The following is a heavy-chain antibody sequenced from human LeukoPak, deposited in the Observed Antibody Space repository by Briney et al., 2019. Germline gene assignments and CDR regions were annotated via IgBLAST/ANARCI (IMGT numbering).Heavy chain of an antibody. CDR1: GFTFSSYG. V-gene: IGHV3-23*01. Sequence: GGTLRLSCAASGFTFSSYGMSWVRQAPGKGLEWVSSISGSGGNTYYADSVKGRFTISRDYSKNTLYLQMNSLRTEETAVYYCAKGPAMVRGTFDPWGQGTLVTVSS. J-gene: IGHJ5*02. D-gene: IGHD3-10*01. CDR2: ISGSGGNT. CDR3: AKGPAMVRGTFDP.